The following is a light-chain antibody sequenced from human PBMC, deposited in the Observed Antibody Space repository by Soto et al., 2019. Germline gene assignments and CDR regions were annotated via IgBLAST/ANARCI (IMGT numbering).Light chain of an antibody. CDR3: QQYNSYPWT. CDR2: DAS. J-gene: IGKJ1*01. V-gene: IGKV1-5*01. CDR1: QSIVRW. Sequence: DIQMTQSPSTLSASVGDRVTITCRASQSIVRWLAWYQQKPGKAPKLLIYDASSLESGVPSRFSGSGSGTEFTLTISSLQPDDFATYYCQQYNSYPWTFGQGTKVDIK.